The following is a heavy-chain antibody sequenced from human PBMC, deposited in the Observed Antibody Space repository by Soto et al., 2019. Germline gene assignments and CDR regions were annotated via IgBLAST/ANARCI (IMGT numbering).Heavy chain of an antibody. CDR2: ISGSGGST. CDR1: GFTFSSYA. J-gene: IGHJ1*01. D-gene: IGHD4-4*01. CDR3: AKSTPYSNYRYFQH. Sequence: PGGSLRLSCAASGFTFSSYAMSWVRQAPGKGQERVSAISGSGGSTYYADSVKGRFTISRDNSKNTLYLQMNSLRAEDTAVYYCAKSTPYSNYRYFQHWGQGTLVTVSS. V-gene: IGHV3-23*01.